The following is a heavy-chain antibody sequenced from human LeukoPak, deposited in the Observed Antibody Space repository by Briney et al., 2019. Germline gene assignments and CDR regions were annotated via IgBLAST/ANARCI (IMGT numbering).Heavy chain of an antibody. CDR3: ARSPYCSSTSCYTYFDY. J-gene: IGHJ4*02. CDR2: IDWDDDK. V-gene: IGHV2-70*04. D-gene: IGHD2-2*02. Sequence: SGPALVKPTQTLTLTCTFSGFSLSTSGMRVSWIRQPPGKALEWLARIDWDDDKFYSTSLKTRLTISKDTSKHQVVLTMTNMDPVDTATYYCARSPYCSSTSCYTYFDYWGQGTLVTVSS. CDR1: GFSLSTSGMR.